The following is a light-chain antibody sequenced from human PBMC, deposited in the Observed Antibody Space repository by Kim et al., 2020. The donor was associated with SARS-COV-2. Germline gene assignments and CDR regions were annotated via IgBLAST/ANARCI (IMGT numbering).Light chain of an antibody. Sequence: SVARGQTATITWAGNNIGSKNVHWYQQKPGQAPVVVIYRDSDRPSGIPERFSGSNAGNTATLTISRAQAGDEADYYCQVWDSSTYVFGTGAKVTVL. J-gene: IGLJ1*01. CDR3: QVWDSSTYV. CDR1: NIGSKN. V-gene: IGLV3-9*01. CDR2: RDS.